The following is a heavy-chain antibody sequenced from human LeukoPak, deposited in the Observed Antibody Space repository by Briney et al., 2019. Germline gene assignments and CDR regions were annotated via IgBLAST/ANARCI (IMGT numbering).Heavy chain of an antibody. D-gene: IGHD2-21*02. CDR3: AKDSVVVTFAPPRGAFDI. CDR1: GFTFSSYA. J-gene: IGHJ3*02. V-gene: IGHV3-23*01. Sequence: PGGSLRLSCAASGFTFSSYAMSWVRQAPGKGLEWGSAISGSGGSTYYADSVKGRGTISRDNYKNTLYLQMNSLRAEDTAVYYRAKDSVVVTFAPPRGAFDIWGHGTMVTVSS. CDR2: ISGSGGST.